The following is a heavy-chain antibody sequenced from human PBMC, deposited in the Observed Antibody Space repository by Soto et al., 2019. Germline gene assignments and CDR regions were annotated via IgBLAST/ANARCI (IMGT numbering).Heavy chain of an antibody. CDR3: ATLKRDSNYYFDY. Sequence: GESLKISCKGSGYSFTSYWIGWVRQMPGKGLKWMGIIYPGDSDTRYSPSFQGQVTISADKSISTAYLQWSSLKASDTAMYYCATLKRDSNYYFDYWGQGTLVTVSS. J-gene: IGHJ4*02. CDR2: IYPGDSDT. D-gene: IGHD4-4*01. CDR1: GYSFTSYW. V-gene: IGHV5-51*01.